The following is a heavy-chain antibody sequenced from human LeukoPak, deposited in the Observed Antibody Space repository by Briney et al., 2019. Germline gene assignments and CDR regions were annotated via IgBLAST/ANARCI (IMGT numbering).Heavy chain of an antibody. V-gene: IGHV4-4*07. CDR3: ARGASPIATRPDYMDV. CDR2: IYTSGST. D-gene: IGHD6-6*01. J-gene: IGHJ6*03. CDR1: GGSISSYY. Sequence: PSETLSLTCTVSGGSISSYYWSWIRQPAGKGLEWIGRIYTSGSTNYNPSLKSRVTISVDTSKNQLSLKLSSVTAADTAVYYCARGASPIATRPDYMDVWGKGTTVTVSS.